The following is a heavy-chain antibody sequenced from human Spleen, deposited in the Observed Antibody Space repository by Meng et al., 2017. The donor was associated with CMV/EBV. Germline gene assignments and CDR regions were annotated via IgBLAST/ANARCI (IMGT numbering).Heavy chain of an antibody. D-gene: IGHD3-22*01. J-gene: IGHJ4*02. CDR1: GGTFSSYA. CDR2: INPSGGST. V-gene: IGHV1-46*01. Sequence: QVQLVQSGGEVKKPGSSVKVSCKASGGTFSSYAINWVRQAPGQGLEWMGIINPSGGSTSYAQKFQGRVTMTRDTSTSTVYMELSSLRSEDTAVYYCARVWDSSGFDYWGQGTLVTVSS. CDR3: ARVWDSSGFDY.